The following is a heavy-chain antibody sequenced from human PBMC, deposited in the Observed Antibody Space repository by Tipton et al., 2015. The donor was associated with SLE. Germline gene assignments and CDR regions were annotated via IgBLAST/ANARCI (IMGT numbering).Heavy chain of an antibody. D-gene: IGHD1-14*01. CDR1: GFSFSTYG. V-gene: IGHV3-33*01. CDR2: IWYDGGKK. J-gene: IGHJ6*03. CDR3: ARGVGRNCYYMDA. Sequence: SLRLSCSASGFSFSTYGMHWVRQAPGKGLEWVSVIWYDGGKKFYADSVKGRFTIARDHSKNTVLLQMNSLRVEDTAIYYCARGVGRNCYYMDAWGQGTKVTVPS.